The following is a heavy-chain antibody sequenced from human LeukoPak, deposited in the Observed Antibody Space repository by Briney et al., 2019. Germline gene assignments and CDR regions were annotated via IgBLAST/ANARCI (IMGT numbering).Heavy chain of an antibody. J-gene: IGHJ4*02. CDR1: GGSISNFY. Sequence: PSETLSLTCTVSGGSISNFYWSWIRQPAGKGLEWIGRIYTSGSTNNNPSLKSRVTMSVDTSKNQFSLKLRSVTAADTAVYYCARAYGDQTNDYWGQGTLVTVSS. D-gene: IGHD4-17*01. CDR2: IYTSGST. CDR3: ARAYGDQTNDY. V-gene: IGHV4-4*07.